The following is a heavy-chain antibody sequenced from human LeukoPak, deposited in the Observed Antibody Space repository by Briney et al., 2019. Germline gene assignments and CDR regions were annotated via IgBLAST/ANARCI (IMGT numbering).Heavy chain of an antibody. J-gene: IGHJ2*01. CDR2: INHSGST. Sequence: SETLSLTCAVYGGSFSGYYWSWIRQPPGKGLEWIGEINHSGSTNYNPSLKSRVTISVDTSKNQFSLKLSSVTAADTAVYYCARDGMTNPWYFDLWGRGTLVTVSS. D-gene: IGHD4-11*01. CDR1: GGSFSGYY. CDR3: ARDGMTNPWYFDL. V-gene: IGHV4-34*01.